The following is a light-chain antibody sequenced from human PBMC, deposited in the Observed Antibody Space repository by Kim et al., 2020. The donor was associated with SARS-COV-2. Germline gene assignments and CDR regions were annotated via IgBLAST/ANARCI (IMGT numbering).Light chain of an antibody. CDR2: DAA. V-gene: IGKV3-11*01. Sequence: PAEGATLSCRASHSIGSNLAWYQQTRGQAPRLLIYDAAVTATGIPNKFSGSGSGTDFTLTINSLDPEDFAIYFCQHHSKWPPAASFGGGTKVDIK. CDR1: HSIGSN. J-gene: IGKJ4*01. CDR3: QHHSKWPPAAS.